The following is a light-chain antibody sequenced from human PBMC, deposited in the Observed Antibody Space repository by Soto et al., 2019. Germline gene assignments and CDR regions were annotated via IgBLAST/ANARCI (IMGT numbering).Light chain of an antibody. Sequence: DTQMTQSPSSLSASVGDRVTITCRASQDIRNYLNWYHQEPGKAPNLLIYTASSLQSGVPSRFSGSGSGTDFTLTITSLQPEDLGAFYCQQSFSTPLTFGGGTKVEIK. J-gene: IGKJ4*01. V-gene: IGKV1-39*01. CDR1: QDIRNY. CDR2: TAS. CDR3: QQSFSTPLT.